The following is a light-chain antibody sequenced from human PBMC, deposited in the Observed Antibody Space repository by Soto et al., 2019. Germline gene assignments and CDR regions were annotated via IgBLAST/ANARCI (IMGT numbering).Light chain of an antibody. CDR3: CSDAGRSTFV. CDR1: SSNVGSYNV. J-gene: IGLJ1*01. Sequence: QSALTQPASVSGAPGQSITISCTGTSSNVGSYNVVYWYQQHPGKAPKLIIYEGSKRPSGVSNRFSGSKAGNTASLTISGLQEDEDADYYCCSDAGRSTFVFGTGTKLTVL. CDR2: EGS. V-gene: IGLV2-23*01.